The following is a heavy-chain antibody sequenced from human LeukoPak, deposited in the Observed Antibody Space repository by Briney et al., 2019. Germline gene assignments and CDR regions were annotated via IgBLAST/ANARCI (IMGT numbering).Heavy chain of an antibody. Sequence: ASVKVSCKASGYTFTSSGISWVRQAPGQGLEWMGWISAYSGNTNYAQNLQGRVTMTTDTSTSTAYMELRSLKSDDTAVYYCARVGEGVGATTEFDYWGQGTLVTVSS. CDR2: ISAYSGNT. CDR3: ARVGEGVGATTEFDY. V-gene: IGHV1-18*01. J-gene: IGHJ4*02. CDR1: GYTFTSSG. D-gene: IGHD1-26*01.